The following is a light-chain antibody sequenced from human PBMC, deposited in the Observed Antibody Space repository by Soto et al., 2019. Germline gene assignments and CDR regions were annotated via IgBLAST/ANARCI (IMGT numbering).Light chain of an antibody. Sequence: VLTQSPGTLSLSPGERATLSCRASQTVRNNYLAWYQQKPGQAPRLLIYDASSRATGIPDRFSGGGSGTEFALTISSLQPADFATYYCQQYETYSWTFGQGTKVDIK. CDR2: DAS. CDR1: QTVRNNY. J-gene: IGKJ1*01. V-gene: IGKV3-20*01. CDR3: QQYETYSWT.